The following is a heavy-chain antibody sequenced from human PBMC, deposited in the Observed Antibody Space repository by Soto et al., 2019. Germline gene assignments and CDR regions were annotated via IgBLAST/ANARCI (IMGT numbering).Heavy chain of an antibody. J-gene: IGHJ4*02. Sequence: GGSLRLSCAASGFTFSTYSMNCVRQAPGEGLEWVSSIISSSSNIYYADSVKGRFTISRDNAKNSLYLQMNSVSAADTAVYYCARDRAAVTGTTTTFNFWGKGTLVTVSS. CDR3: ARDRAAVTGTTTTFNF. CDR2: IISSSSNI. D-gene: IGHD6-19*01. CDR1: GFTFSTYS. V-gene: IGHV3-21*01.